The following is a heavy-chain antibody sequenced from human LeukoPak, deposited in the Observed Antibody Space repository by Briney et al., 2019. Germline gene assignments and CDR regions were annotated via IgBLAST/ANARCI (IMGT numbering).Heavy chain of an antibody. V-gene: IGHV4-59*05. CDR2: IYYSGST. CDR1: GGSISSYY. J-gene: IGHJ6*03. CDR3: ARCPSHDYSNGQEAYMDV. D-gene: IGHD4-11*01. Sequence: PSETLSLTCTVSGGSISSYYWSWIRQPPGKGLEWIGSIYYSGSTYYNPSLKSRVTISVDTSKNQFSLKLSSVTAADTAVYYCARCPSHDYSNGQEAYMDVWGKGTTVTVSS.